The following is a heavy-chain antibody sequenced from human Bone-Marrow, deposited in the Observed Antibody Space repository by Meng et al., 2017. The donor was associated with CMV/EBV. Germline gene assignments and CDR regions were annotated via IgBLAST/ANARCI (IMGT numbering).Heavy chain of an antibody. CDR1: YTFTGNY. D-gene: IGHD3-16*01. CDR3: ARAPLGGAGRSKVHLDY. J-gene: IGHJ4*02. Sequence: YTFTGNYIYWVRQAPGQGLEWMGWFNPNSGGTNYAPKFQGRVTMTRDTSISTAYMELSRLRSDDTAVYYCARAPLGGAGRSKVHLDYWGQGTLVTVSS. V-gene: IGHV1-2*02. CDR2: FNPNSGGT.